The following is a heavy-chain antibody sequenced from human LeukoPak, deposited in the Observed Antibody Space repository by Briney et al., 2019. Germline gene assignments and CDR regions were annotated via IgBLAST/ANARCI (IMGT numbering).Heavy chain of an antibody. CDR1: GFTFSAYA. CDR3: AKGGSGSYYRHAGY. CDR2: IVGSGDTT. D-gene: IGHD3-10*01. Sequence: GGSLRLSCAASGFTFSAYAMSWVRQAPGKGPQWVSSIVGSGDTTYYADSVKGRSTISRDTSKSILYLQMNSLRAEDTAVYYCAKGGSGSYYRHAGYWGQGTLVTVSS. V-gene: IGHV3-23*01. J-gene: IGHJ4*02.